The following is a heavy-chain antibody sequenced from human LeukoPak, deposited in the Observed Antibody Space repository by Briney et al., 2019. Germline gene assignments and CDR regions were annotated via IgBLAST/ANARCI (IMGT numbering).Heavy chain of an antibody. CDR1: GGSISSGGYS. CDR3: ARGIADPYSFDS. J-gene: IGHJ4*02. Sequence: SETLSLTCAVSGGSISSGGYSWSWIRQPPGKGLEWIGYIYHSGSTYYNPSLKSRVTISVDRSKNQFSLNLSSVTAADTAVYYCARGIADPYSFDSWGQGTLVTVSS. V-gene: IGHV4-30-2*01. CDR2: IYHSGST. D-gene: IGHD6-13*01.